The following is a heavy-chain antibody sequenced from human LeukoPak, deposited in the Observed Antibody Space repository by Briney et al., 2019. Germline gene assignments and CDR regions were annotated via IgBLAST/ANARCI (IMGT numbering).Heavy chain of an antibody. CDR1: GFTFSSYG. Sequence: GGTLRLSCAASGFTFSSYGMSWVRQAPGKGLEWVSAISGSGGSTYYADFVKGRFTISRDNSKNTLYLQMNSLRAEDTAVYYCAKDRWELHPRNFDYWGQGTLVTVSS. J-gene: IGHJ4*02. V-gene: IGHV3-23*01. CDR3: AKDRWELHPRNFDY. D-gene: IGHD1-26*01. CDR2: ISGSGGST.